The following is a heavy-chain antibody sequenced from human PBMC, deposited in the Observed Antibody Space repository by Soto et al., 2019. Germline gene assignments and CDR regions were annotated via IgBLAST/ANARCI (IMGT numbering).Heavy chain of an antibody. J-gene: IGHJ4*02. Sequence: GGSLRLSCEASGFNFRDFWMHWVRQPPGKGPEWVSNIPSDGRDVSYADSVRGRFTISRDDARNTLYLQMSDLRVEDTAIYYFDYWGQGTLVTVSS. CDR2: IPSDGRDV. V-gene: IGHV3-74*01. CDR3: DY. CDR1: GFNFRDFW.